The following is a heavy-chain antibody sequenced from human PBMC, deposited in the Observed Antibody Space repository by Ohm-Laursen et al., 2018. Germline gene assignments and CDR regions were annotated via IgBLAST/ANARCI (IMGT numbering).Heavy chain of an antibody. J-gene: IGHJ6*02. CDR1: GFTFSSYA. CDR3: AKDISYYDFWSGLNHYYYYGMDV. Sequence: GSLRLSCAASGFTFSSYAMCWVRQAPGKGLEWVSAISGSGGSTYYADSVKGRFTISRDNSKNTLYLQMNSLRAEDTAVYYCAKDISYYDFWSGLNHYYYYGMDVWGQGTTVTVSS. V-gene: IGHV3-23*01. D-gene: IGHD3-3*01. CDR2: ISGSGGST.